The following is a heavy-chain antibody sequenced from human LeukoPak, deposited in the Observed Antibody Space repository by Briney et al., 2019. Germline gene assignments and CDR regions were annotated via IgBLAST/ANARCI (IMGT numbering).Heavy chain of an antibody. CDR1: GYTFTGYY. D-gene: IGHD3-10*01. V-gene: IGHV1-2*06. CDR2: INPNSGGT. Sequence: ASVKVSCKASGYTFTGYYMHWVRQAPGQGLEWMGRINPNSGGTNYAQKFQGRVTMTRDTSISTAYMELSRLRSDDTAVYYCARGPITMVRGVINRFFDYWGQGTLVTVSS. CDR3: ARGPITMVRGVINRFFDY. J-gene: IGHJ4*02.